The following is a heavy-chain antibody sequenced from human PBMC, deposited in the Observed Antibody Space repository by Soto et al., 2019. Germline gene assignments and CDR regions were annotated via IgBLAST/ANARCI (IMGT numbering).Heavy chain of an antibody. J-gene: IGHJ4*02. CDR2: IYYSGST. CDR3: ARLLTGDRAVVDC. CDR1: GGSISSSSYY. D-gene: IGHD7-27*01. Sequence: PSETLSLTRTVSGGSISSSSYYWGWIRQPPGKGLEWIGSIYYSGSTYYNPSLKSRVTISVDTSKNQFSLKLSSVTAADTAVYYCARLLTGDRAVVDCWGQGTLVTVSS. V-gene: IGHV4-39*01.